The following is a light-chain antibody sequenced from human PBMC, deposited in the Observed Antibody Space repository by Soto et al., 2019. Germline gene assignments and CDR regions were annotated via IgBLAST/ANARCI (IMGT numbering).Light chain of an antibody. CDR3: QKYNSSPWT. Sequence: DIQMTQSPSSLSASVGDRVTITCRASQVISNYLAWYPQKPGKVPKLLIYAASTLQSGVPFRFSGSGSGTDFTRTISSLQPEEVATYYCQKYNSSPWTCGQGTKVEIK. J-gene: IGKJ1*01. V-gene: IGKV1-27*01. CDR1: QVISNY. CDR2: AAS.